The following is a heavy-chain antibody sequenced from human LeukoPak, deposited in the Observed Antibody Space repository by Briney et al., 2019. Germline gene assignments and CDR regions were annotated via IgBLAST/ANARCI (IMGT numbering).Heavy chain of an antibody. CDR2: INHSGST. D-gene: IGHD3-22*01. J-gene: IGHJ4*02. CDR1: GGSFNNYY. V-gene: IGHV4-34*01. CDR3: ARAYPYYYDSSGFDY. Sequence: SETLSLTCAVYGGSFNNYYWSWIRQPPGKGLEWIGEINHSGSTNYNPSLKSRVTISVDTSKNQFSLKLSSVTAADTAVYYCARAYPYYYDSSGFDYWGQGTLVTVSS.